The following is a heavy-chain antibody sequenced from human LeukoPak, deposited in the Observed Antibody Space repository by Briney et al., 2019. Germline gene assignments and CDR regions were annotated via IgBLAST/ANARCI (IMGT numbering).Heavy chain of an antibody. CDR2: IYSSGST. V-gene: IGHV4-59*01. CDR3: ARGRANYDSTGYYY. CDR1: GDSISPYY. J-gene: IGHJ4*02. Sequence: SETLSLTCTVSGDSISPYYWTWIRQPPGKGLEWIGYIYSSGSTKYNPSLKSRVTITIDTSKNQFSLKLSSVTAADTAVYYCARGRANYDSTGYYYWGQGILVTVSS. D-gene: IGHD3-22*01.